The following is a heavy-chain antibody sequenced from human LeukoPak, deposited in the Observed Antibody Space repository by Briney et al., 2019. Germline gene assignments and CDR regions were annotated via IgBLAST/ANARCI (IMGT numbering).Heavy chain of an antibody. V-gene: IGHV1-2*02. D-gene: IGHD5-24*01. Sequence: ASVKVSCKASGYTFTGCYMHWVRQAPGQGLEWMGWINPNSGGTNYAQKFQGRVTMTRDTSISTAYMELSRLRSDDTAVYYCARVSRDGYKIEGGFDYWGQGTLVTVSS. J-gene: IGHJ4*02. CDR1: GYTFTGCY. CDR2: INPNSGGT. CDR3: ARVSRDGYKIEGGFDY.